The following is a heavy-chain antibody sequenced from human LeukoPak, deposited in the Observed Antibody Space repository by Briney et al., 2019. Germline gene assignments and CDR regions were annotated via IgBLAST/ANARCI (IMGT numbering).Heavy chain of an antibody. CDR3: ARDRRHYYDSSGFHI. CDR1: GGSISSGGYY. Sequence: TSETLSLTCTVSGGSISSGGYYWSWIRQHPGKGLEWIGYIYYSGSTYYNPSLKSRVTISVDTSKNQFSLKLSSVTAADTAVYYCARDRRHYYDSSGFHIWGQGTMVTVSS. J-gene: IGHJ3*02. V-gene: IGHV4-31*03. CDR2: IYYSGST. D-gene: IGHD3-22*01.